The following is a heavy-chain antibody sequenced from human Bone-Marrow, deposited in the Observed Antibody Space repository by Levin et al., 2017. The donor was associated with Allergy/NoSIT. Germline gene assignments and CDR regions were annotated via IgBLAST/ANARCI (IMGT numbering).Heavy chain of an antibody. Sequence: GESLKISCAASGFTISSNYMSWVRQAPGKGLEWVSVIYSGGSTYYADSVKGRFTISRDNSKNTLYLQMNSLRAEDTAVYYCAREYTYYYDSSGYFDYWGQGTLVTVSS. CDR2: IYSGGST. CDR3: AREYTYYYDSSGYFDY. V-gene: IGHV3-53*01. J-gene: IGHJ4*02. D-gene: IGHD3-22*01. CDR1: GFTISSNY.